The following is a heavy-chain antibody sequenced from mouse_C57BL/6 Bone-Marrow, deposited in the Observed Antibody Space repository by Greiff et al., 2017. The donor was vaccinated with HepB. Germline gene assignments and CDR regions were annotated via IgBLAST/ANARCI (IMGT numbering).Heavy chain of an antibody. CDR1: GYTFTSYW. D-gene: IGHD2-1*01. CDR3: ARHGGNDY. CDR2: IDPSDSYT. V-gene: IGHV1-59*01. J-gene: IGHJ2*01. Sequence: QVQLQQPGAELVRPGTSVKLSCKASGYTFTSYWMHWVKQRPGQGLEWIGVIDPSDSYTNYNQKFKGKATVTVDTSSSTAYMQLSSLTSEDSAVYYCARHGGNDYWGQGTTLTVSS.